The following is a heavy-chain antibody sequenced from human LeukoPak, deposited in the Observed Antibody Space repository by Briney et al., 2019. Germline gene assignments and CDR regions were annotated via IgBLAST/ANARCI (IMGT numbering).Heavy chain of an antibody. CDR3: ARHGSGTSLALYP. D-gene: IGHD3-10*01. J-gene: IGHJ5*02. CDR1: GGSMSSYY. V-gene: IGHV4-59*08. Sequence: PSETLSLTCTVSGGSMSSYYWSWIRQSPGKGPEWVGYISYSGTTNYNPSLKSRVTISLGTSKNRFFLNLTSVTAADTAVYCARHGSGTSLALYPWGQGTLVTVSS. CDR2: ISYSGTT.